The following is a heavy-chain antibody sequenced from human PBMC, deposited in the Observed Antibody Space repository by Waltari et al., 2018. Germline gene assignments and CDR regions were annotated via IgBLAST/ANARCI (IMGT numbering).Heavy chain of an antibody. CDR2: INAGSGDT. CDR1: GYTFTSYA. D-gene: IGHD6-13*01. CDR3: ARVKGYSSNWYYFDY. V-gene: IGHV1-3*01. J-gene: IGHJ4*02. Sequence: VQLVQSGAEVKRPGASLKVSCKASGYTFTSYAMHWVRQVPGQGLGWMGWINAGSGDTKYSQKFQARVTITRDTSASTAYMELSSLTSEDTAVYYCARVKGYSSNWYYFDYWGQGTLVTVSA.